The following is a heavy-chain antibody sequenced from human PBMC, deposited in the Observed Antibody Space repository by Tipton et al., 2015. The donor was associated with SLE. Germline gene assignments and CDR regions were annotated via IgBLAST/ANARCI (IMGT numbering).Heavy chain of an antibody. CDR2: ISSSSSYT. D-gene: IGHD3-3*01. J-gene: IGHJ4*02. V-gene: IGHV3-11*06. CDR1: GFTVSSNY. Sequence: GSLRLSCAASGFTVSSNYMSWIRQAPGKGLEWVSYISSSSSYTNYADSVKGRFTISRDNAKNSLYLQMNSLRAEDTAVYYCARENVRSYDFWSGYYTGSYFDYWGQGTLVTVSS. CDR3: ARENVRSYDFWSGYYTGSYFDY.